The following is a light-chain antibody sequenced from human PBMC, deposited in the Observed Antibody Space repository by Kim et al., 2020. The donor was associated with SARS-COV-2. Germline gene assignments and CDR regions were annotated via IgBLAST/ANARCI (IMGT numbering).Light chain of an antibody. J-gene: IGLJ3*02. V-gene: IGLV6-57*01. CDR2: EDN. CDR3: QSHDGSPWV. CDR1: SGSIASTS. Sequence: GNTVTLACASSSGSIASTSVQWYQQRPGSSPTIVIYEDNRRPSGVPDRFSASIDSSSNSASLTISGLKTEDEADYYCQSHDGSPWVFGGGTQLTVL.